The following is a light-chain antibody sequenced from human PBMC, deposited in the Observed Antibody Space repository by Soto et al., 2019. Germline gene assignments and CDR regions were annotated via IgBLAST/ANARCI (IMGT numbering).Light chain of an antibody. Sequence: QSALTQPASVSGSPGQSITISCTGTSSDVGGYNYVSWYQQHPGKVPKLMIFEVSNRPSGVSDRFSGSKSGNTASLTISGLQAEDEADYYCSSYTSSSTLEFGGGTKLTVL. CDR3: SSYTSSSTLE. V-gene: IGLV2-14*01. CDR1: SSDVGGYNY. CDR2: EVS. J-gene: IGLJ3*02.